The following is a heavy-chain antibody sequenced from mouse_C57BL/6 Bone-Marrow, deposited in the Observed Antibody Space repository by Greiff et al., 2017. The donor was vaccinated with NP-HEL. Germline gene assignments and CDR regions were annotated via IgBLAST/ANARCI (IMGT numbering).Heavy chain of an antibody. J-gene: IGHJ4*01. D-gene: IGHD1-1*01. V-gene: IGHV5-12*01. CDR1: GFTFSDYY. CDR3: ARRGTAVVATDAMDC. CDR2: ISNGGGST. Sequence: EVKLMESGGGLVQPGGSLKLSCAASGFTFSDYYMYWVRQTPEKRLEWVAYISNGGGSTYYPDTVKGRFTISRDNAKNTLYLQMSRLKSEDTAMYYCARRGTAVVATDAMDCWGKGTSVTVSS.